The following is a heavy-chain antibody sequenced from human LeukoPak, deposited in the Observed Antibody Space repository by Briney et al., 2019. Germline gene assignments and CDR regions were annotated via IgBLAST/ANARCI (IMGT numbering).Heavy chain of an antibody. CDR2: ISSSGSTI. CDR3: ASPYYDYVWGSYRFDY. V-gene: IGHV3-48*03. J-gene: IGHJ4*02. CDR1: GFTFSSYE. D-gene: IGHD3-16*02. Sequence: GGSLRLSCAAPGFTFSSYEMNWVRQAPGKGLEWVSYISSSGSTIYYADSVKGRFTISRDNAKNSLYLQMNSLRAEDTAVYYCASPYYDYVWGSYRFDYWGQGTLVTVSS.